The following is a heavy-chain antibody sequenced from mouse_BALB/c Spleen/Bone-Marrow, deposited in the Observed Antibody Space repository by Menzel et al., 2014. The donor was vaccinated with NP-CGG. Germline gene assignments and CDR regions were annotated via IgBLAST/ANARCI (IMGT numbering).Heavy chain of an antibody. J-gene: IGHJ1*01. Sequence: VKLMESGPGLVASSQSLSITCTVSGFSLKNYGVHWVGQPPGKGLEWLGARGPGRGTNYNSAFMSGSSFSQDNSKGQVFLKMNSLQTDDTAMYYCARDRAYGNWYFDVWGAGTTVAVSS. CDR1: GFSLKNYG. D-gene: IGHD6-5*01. V-gene: IGHV2-9*02. CDR2: RGPGRGT. CDR3: ARDRAYGNWYFDV.